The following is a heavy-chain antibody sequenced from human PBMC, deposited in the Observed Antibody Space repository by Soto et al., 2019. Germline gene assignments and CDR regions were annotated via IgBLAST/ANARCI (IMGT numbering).Heavy chain of an antibody. CDR3: ARIRGYCSGGSCYFYYFAMDV. V-gene: IGHV2-26*01. Sequence: SGPTLVNPTETLTLTCTVSGFSLSDADVGVAWIRQPPGKALEWLAHILSNDEEVFSSSLRTRLTISKDTSRSQVVLTMSNMEPVDTATYYCARIRGYCSGGSCYFYYFAMDVWGQGTTVTVSS. J-gene: IGHJ6*02. CDR1: GFSLSDADVG. CDR2: ILSNDEE. D-gene: IGHD2-15*01.